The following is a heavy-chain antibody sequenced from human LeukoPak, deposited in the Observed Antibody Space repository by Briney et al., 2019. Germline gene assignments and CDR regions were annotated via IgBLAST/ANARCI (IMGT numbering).Heavy chain of an antibody. D-gene: IGHD3-22*01. Sequence: GGSLRLSCAASGFTFSSYAMSWVRQAPGKGLEWVSAISGSGGSTYYADSVKGRFTISRDNSKNTLYLQMNSLRAEDTAVYYCAKVQGSYYDSSGYLTGEAFDIWGQGTMVTVSS. CDR2: ISGSGGST. CDR1: GFTFSSYA. V-gene: IGHV3-23*01. J-gene: IGHJ3*02. CDR3: AKVQGSYYDSSGYLTGEAFDI.